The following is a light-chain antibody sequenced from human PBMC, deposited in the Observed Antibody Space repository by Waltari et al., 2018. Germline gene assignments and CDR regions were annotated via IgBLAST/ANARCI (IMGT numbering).Light chain of an antibody. CDR3: QQYGNYSPIT. Sequence: DIEMTQSPSTLSASVGDRVTITCRASQSISTWLAWYQQKPGKAPKLLIYKVSNLKSGVPSRFSGSGAETEFTLTITSLQPDDFATYYCQQYGNYSPITFGQGTRLEIK. CDR1: QSISTW. V-gene: IGKV1-5*03. J-gene: IGKJ5*01. CDR2: KVS.